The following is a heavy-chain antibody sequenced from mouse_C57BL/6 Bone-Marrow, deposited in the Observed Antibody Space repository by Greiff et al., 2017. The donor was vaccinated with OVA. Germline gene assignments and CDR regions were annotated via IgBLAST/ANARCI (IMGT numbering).Heavy chain of an antibody. D-gene: IGHD2-3*01. CDR1: GFTFSSYA. CDR3: TRDGYYVWFAY. Sequence: EVKLQESGEGLVKPGGSLKLSCAASGFTFSSYAMSWVRQTPEKRLEWVAYISSGGDYIYYADTVKGRFTISRDNARNTLYLQMSSLKSEDTAMYYCTRDGYYVWFAYWGQGTLVTVSA. CDR2: ISSGGDYI. V-gene: IGHV5-9-1*02. J-gene: IGHJ3*01.